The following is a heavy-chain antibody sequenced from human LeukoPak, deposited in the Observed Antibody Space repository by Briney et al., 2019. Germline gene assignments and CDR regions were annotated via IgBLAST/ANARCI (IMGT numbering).Heavy chain of an antibody. CDR1: GFTFSSYE. J-gene: IGHJ6*03. CDR3: AREVSNYKYYYYMDV. D-gene: IGHD4-11*01. V-gene: IGHV3-30*04. Sequence: GGSLRLSCAASGFTFSSYEMNWVRQAPGKGLEWVAVISYDGSNKYYADSVKGRFTISRDNSKNTLYLQMNSLRAEDTAVYYCAREVSNYKYYYYMDVWGKGTTVTVSS. CDR2: ISYDGSNK.